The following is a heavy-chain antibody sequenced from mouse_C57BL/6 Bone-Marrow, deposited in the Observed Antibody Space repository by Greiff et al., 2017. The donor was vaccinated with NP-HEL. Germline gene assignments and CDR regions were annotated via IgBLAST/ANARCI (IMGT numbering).Heavy chain of an antibody. D-gene: IGHD2-5*01. CDR3: ARAPYSNYVWFAY. Sequence: EVQGVESGGGLVKPGGSLKLSCAASGFTFSSYAMSWVRQTPEKRLEWVATISDGGSYTYYPANVKGRFTISSDHAKNNLYLQMSHLKSQDTDMYDCARAPYSNYVWFAYWGQGTLVTVSA. CDR1: GFTFSSYA. CDR2: ISDGGSYT. V-gene: IGHV5-4*01. J-gene: IGHJ3*01.